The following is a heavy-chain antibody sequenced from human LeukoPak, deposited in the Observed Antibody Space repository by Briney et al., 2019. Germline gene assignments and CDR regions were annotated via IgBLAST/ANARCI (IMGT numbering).Heavy chain of an antibody. CDR2: IIPIFGTA. D-gene: IGHD4-17*01. CDR3: ACTPRRWTTVTTGGDY. CDR1: GGTFSSYA. J-gene: IGHJ4*02. V-gene: IGHV1-69*13. Sequence: ASVKVSCKASGGTFSSYAISWVRQAPGQGLEWMGGIIPIFGTANYAQKFQGRVTITADESTSTAYMELSSLRSEDTAVYYCACTPRRWTTVTTGGDYWGQGTLVTVSS.